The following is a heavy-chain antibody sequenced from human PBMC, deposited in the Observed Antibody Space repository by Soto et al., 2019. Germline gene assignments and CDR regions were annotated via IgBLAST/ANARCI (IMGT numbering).Heavy chain of an antibody. CDR1: GFTFSTYG. D-gene: IGHD3-22*01. CDR2: ILYDGSQQ. Sequence: PGGSLRLSCAASGFTFSTYGMHWVRQAPGKGLEWVAYILYDGSQQYYADSVKGRFTISRDDSKNTLYLQMNSLRAEDTAVYYCAKVYYDSSGYPPDYYYYGMDVWGQGTTVTVSS. CDR3: AKVYYDSSGYPPDYYYYGMDV. V-gene: IGHV3-30*02. J-gene: IGHJ6*02.